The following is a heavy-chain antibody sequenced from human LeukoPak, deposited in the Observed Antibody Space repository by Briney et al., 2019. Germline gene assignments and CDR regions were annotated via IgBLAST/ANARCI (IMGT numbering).Heavy chain of an antibody. CDR1: GGSISSYY. Sequence: SETLFLTCTVSGGSISSYYWSWIRQPPGKGLEWIGYIYYSGSTNYNPTLKSRVTISVDTSKNQFSLKLSSVTAADTAVYYCARVVYKNWFDPWGQGTLVTVSS. V-gene: IGHV4-59*01. D-gene: IGHD5-24*01. CDR3: ARVVYKNWFDP. CDR2: IYYSGST. J-gene: IGHJ5*02.